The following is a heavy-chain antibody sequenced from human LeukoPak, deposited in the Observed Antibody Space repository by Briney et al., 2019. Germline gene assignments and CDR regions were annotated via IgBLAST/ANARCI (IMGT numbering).Heavy chain of an antibody. J-gene: IGHJ3*02. V-gene: IGHV1-69*05. CDR2: IIPIFGTA. Sequence: SVKVSCKASGGTFSSYAISWVRQAPGQGLEWMGGIIPIFGTANYAQKFQGRVTITTDESTSTAYMELSSLRSDDTAVYYCARAVTLVATTNTFIGDAFDIWGQGTMVTVSS. CDR3: ARAVTLVATTNTFIGDAFDI. CDR1: GGTFSSYA. D-gene: IGHD5-12*01.